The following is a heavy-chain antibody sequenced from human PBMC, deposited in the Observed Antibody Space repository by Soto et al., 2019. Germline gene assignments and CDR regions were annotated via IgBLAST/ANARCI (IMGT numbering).Heavy chain of an antibody. CDR1: GASVNSGGWY. CDR2: IFYTGNS. Sequence: SETLSLTCTVSGASVNSGGWYWSWIRQHPGKGLEWIGYIFYTGNSYYNPSLKSRASISVDTSKNQFSLKLSSVTAADTAVYYCARDRGPPDYYDSSGLDYWGQGTLVTVSS. CDR3: ARDRGPPDYYDSSGLDY. D-gene: IGHD3-22*01. V-gene: IGHV4-31*03. J-gene: IGHJ4*02.